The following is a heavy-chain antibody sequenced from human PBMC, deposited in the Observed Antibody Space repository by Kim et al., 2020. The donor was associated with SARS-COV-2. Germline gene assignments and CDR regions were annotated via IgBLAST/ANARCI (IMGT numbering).Heavy chain of an antibody. CDR3: ARGVGADW. Sequence: GGRTYYADAVKGRFTISRDNAKNTLYLQMNSLRAEDTAVYYCARGVGADWWGQGTLVTVSS. J-gene: IGHJ4*02. CDR2: GGRT. V-gene: IGHV3-66*01. D-gene: IGHD1-26*01.